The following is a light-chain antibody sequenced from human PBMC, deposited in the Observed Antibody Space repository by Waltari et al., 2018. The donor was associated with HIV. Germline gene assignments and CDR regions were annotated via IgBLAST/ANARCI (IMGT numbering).Light chain of an antibody. Sequence: DIQLTQSPSSLSASVGDRVTITCRASQSVSGYLNWYQQKPGTAPRLLIYGASSLQSGVPSRFSGSGSGTDFTLTISSLQPEDFATYYCQQSYSTLRTFGQGTTVDI. V-gene: IGKV1-39*01. CDR2: GAS. J-gene: IGKJ1*01. CDR3: QQSYSTLRT. CDR1: QSVSGY.